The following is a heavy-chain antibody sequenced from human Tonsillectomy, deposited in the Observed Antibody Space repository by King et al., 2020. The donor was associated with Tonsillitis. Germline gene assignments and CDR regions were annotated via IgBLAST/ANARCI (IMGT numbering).Heavy chain of an antibody. D-gene: IGHD4-23*01. CDR3: AREGGATVVTTYYYYGMDV. Sequence: VQLQESGPGLVKPSETLSLTCTVSGGSISSYYWSWIRQPPGKGLEWIGYIYYSGSTNYNPSLKSRVTISVDTSKNQFSLKLSSVTAADTAVYYCAREGGATVVTTYYYYGMDVWGQETTVTVSS. V-gene: IGHV4-59*01. CDR2: IYYSGST. J-gene: IGHJ6*02. CDR1: GGSISSYY.